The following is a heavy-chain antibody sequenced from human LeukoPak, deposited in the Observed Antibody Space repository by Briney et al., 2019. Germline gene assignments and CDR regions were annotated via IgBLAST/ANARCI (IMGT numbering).Heavy chain of an antibody. V-gene: IGHV1-2*02. CDR3: ATRYYDILTVGY. CDR2: INPNSGGT. J-gene: IGHJ4*02. CDR1: GYTFTGYY. D-gene: IGHD3-9*01. Sequence: ASVKVSCKASGYTFTGYYMHWARQAPGQGLEWMGWINPNSGGTNYAQKFQGRVTMTRDTSISTAYMELSRLRSDDTAVYYCATRYYDILTVGYWGQGTLVTVSS.